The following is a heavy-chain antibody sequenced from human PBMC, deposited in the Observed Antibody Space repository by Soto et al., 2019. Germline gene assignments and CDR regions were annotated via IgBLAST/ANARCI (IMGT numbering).Heavy chain of an antibody. Sequence: QVQLVESGGGVIQPGRSLRLSCAASGFTFNTYAMHWVRQAPGKGLEWLAVISYHGYNTYFADSVKGRFSISRDNSKNTLYLQMNSLRPEDTAVYYCARDPLATRPEEYYFDYWGQGTLVTVSS. CDR3: ARDPLATRPEEYYFDY. V-gene: IGHV3-30-3*01. CDR2: ISYHGYNT. CDR1: GFTFNTYA. J-gene: IGHJ4*02. D-gene: IGHD6-6*01.